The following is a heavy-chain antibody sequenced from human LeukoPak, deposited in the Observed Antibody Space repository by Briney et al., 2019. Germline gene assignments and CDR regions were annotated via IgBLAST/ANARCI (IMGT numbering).Heavy chain of an antibody. Sequence: GGSLRLSCAASGFTFSSYEMNWVRQAPGKGLEWVSYISSSGSTIYYADSVKGRFTISRDNAKNSLYLQMNSLRAEDTAVHYCARGHRAISAYNWFDPWGQGTLVTVSS. CDR2: ISSSGSTI. J-gene: IGHJ5*02. V-gene: IGHV3-48*03. D-gene: IGHD1-14*01. CDR3: ARGHRAISAYNWFDP. CDR1: GFTFSSYE.